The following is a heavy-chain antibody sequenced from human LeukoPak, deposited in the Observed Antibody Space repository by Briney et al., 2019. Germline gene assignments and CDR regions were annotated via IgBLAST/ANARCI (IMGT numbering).Heavy chain of an antibody. Sequence: KPSETLSLTCSVYGGSFSGYFWTYIRQPPGKGLEWNGEINHRGSTSYNPSLKSRVTISRDTSKNQFSLRLTSVTAADTAVYYCARGSIYFGDSSAYFDYWGQGSLVTVSS. CDR3: ARGSIYFGDSSAYFDY. CDR1: GGSFSGYF. V-gene: IGHV4-34*01. J-gene: IGHJ4*02. D-gene: IGHD3-22*01. CDR2: INHRGST.